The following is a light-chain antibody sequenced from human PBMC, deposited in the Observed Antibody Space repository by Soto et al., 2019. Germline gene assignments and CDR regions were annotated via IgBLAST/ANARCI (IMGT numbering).Light chain of an antibody. CDR2: DDG. Sequence: SYELSQPPSVTVAPGQTATITCAGNNIGSRSVHWFQQKPGQAPLLVVYDDGDRPSGIPERFSGSNSGNTATLTISRGEAGDEADYYCQVCDSISDHVVFGVGTQLTVL. CDR3: QVCDSISDHVV. CDR1: NIGSRS. J-gene: IGLJ3*02. V-gene: IGLV3-21*02.